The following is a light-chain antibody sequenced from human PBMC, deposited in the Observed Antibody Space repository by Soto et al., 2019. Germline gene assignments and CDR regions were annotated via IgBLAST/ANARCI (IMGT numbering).Light chain of an antibody. CDR1: SSNIGAGHV. V-gene: IGLV1-40*01. Sequence: QSVLTQSPSVSGAPGQRVTISCTGSSSNIGAGHVVHWYQQFPGRAPIHLIYGSSNRPSGVPDRFSGSKSGTSASLAITGLQAEDEADYYCQSYDNGLSASVFGGGTKLTVL. CDR3: QSYDNGLSASV. J-gene: IGLJ2*01. CDR2: GSS.